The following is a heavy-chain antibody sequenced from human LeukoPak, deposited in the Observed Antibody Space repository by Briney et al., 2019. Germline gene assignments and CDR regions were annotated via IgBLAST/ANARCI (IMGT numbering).Heavy chain of an antibody. D-gene: IGHD3-16*01. CDR2: INWNGGRT. Sequence: GGSLRLSCAASGFTFNDYGMSWVRQAPGKGLEWVSGINWNGGRTGYADSMKGRFIISRDNAKNSLYLQVNSLRAEDTAVYFCAKSTRAVMAMMDVWGKGTTVTVSS. CDR3: AKSTRAVMAMMDV. J-gene: IGHJ6*04. CDR1: GFTFNDYG. V-gene: IGHV3-20*04.